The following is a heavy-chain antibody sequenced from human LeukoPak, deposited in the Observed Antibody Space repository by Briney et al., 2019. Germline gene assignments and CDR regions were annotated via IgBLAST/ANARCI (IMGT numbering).Heavy chain of an antibody. D-gene: IGHD6-19*01. CDR1: GGSISSYY. V-gene: IGHV4-4*07. Sequence: SETLSLTCTVSGGSISSYYWSWIRQPAGTALEWIWRIYTSGTITYNPSLKSRVTISVDTSKNQFSLRLSSVTAADTAVYYCARETEKQWQYWRQGTTVSVSS. CDR3: ARETEKQWQY. J-gene: IGHJ3*01. CDR2: IYTSGTI.